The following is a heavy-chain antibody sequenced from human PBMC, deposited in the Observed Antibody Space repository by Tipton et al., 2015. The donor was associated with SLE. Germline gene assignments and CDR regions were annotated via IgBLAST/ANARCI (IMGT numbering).Heavy chain of an antibody. CDR1: GFTFSDYY. Sequence: SLRLSCAASGFTFSDYYMSWIRQAPGKGLEWVSYISSSGSTIYYADSVKGRFTISRDNAKNSLYLQMNSLRAEDTAVYYCARVGTTVSDAFDIWGQGTMVTVSS. V-gene: IGHV3-11*01. D-gene: IGHD4-11*01. CDR2: ISSSGSTI. CDR3: ARVGTTVSDAFDI. J-gene: IGHJ3*02.